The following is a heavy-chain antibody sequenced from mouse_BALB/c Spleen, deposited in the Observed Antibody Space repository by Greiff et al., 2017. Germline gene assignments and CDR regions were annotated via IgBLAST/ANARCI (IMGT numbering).Heavy chain of an antibody. CDR3: ARERYDGYFDY. Sequence: QVQLQQSGAELVRPGTSVKVSCKASGYAFTNYLIEWVKQRPGQGLEWIGVINPGSGGTNYNEKFKGKATLTADKSSSTAYMQLSSLTSDDSAVYFCARERYDGYFDYWGQGTTLTVSS. CDR1: GYAFTNYL. CDR2: INPGSGGT. D-gene: IGHD2-14*01. J-gene: IGHJ2*01. V-gene: IGHV1-54*01.